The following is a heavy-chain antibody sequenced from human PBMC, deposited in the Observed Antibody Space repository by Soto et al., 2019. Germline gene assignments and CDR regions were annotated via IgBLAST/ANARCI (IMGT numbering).Heavy chain of an antibody. J-gene: IGHJ3*02. V-gene: IGHV1-8*01. D-gene: IGHD4-4*01. CDR3: VRALTTDAFDI. Sequence: ASVKVSCKASGYTFTSDDINWVRQATGQGLEWMGWMNPDSGNTGYAQKFQGRVTMTRNTSISTAYMELSSLRSEDTAVYYCVRALTTDAFDIWGQGTMVTVSS. CDR1: GYTFTSDD. CDR2: MNPDSGNT.